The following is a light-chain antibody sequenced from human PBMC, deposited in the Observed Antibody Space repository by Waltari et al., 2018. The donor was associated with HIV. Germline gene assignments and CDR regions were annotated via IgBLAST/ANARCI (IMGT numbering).Light chain of an antibody. V-gene: IGLV7-46*01. J-gene: IGLJ3*02. CDR2: DTI. CDR3: LLSYNDVRV. CDR1: TGAVTSGHY. Sequence: QAVVTQEPSLTVSPGGTVTLTCGPTTGAVTSGHYPYWFQQKPGQAPWTLIYDTINRHSWTPALFPGSLLGGKAALTLPGGQPGDEAKYYCLLSYNDVRVFGGGTMLAVL.